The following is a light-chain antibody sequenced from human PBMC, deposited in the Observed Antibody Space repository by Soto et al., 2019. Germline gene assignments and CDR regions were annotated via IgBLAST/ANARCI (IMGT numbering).Light chain of an antibody. CDR3: QQYGSSPWT. CDR2: GAS. Sequence: EIVLTQSPCILSLSPGERATLSCRASQSVSNDFLAWYQQKPGQAPRLLIYGASTRATDVPDRFSGSGSGADFTLTISRLEPEDFAVYYCQQYGSSPWTFGQGTKVDIK. CDR1: QSVSNDF. V-gene: IGKV3-20*01. J-gene: IGKJ1*01.